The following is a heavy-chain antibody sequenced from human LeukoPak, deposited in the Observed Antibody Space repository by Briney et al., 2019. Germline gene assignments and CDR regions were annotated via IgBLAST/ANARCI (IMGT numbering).Heavy chain of an antibody. CDR3: ARRLIVGPAFDY. Sequence: ASETLSLTCTASGGSLSSYYWSWIRQPPGNGLEWIGYIYSSGSTNYNPSLKSRLTISVDTSKNQFSLKLSSVTAADTAVYYCARRLIVGPAFDYWGQGTLVTVSS. CDR1: GGSLSSYY. CDR2: IYSSGST. J-gene: IGHJ4*02. V-gene: IGHV4-59*01. D-gene: IGHD1-26*01.